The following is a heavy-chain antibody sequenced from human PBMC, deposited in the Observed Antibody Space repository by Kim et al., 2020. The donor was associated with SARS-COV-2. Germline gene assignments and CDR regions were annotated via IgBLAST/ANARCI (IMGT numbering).Heavy chain of an antibody. CDR3: ARDSPARYYYGSGSYYGM. D-gene: IGHD3-10*01. CDR2: IYSGGST. CDR1: GFTVSSNY. J-gene: IGHJ6*01. V-gene: IGHV3-66*01. Sequence: GGSLRLSCAASGFTVSSNYMSWVRQAPGKGLEWVSVIYSGGSTYYADSVKGIFTISRDNSKNTLYLQMNSLRAEDTTVYYCARDSPARYYYGSGSYYGM.